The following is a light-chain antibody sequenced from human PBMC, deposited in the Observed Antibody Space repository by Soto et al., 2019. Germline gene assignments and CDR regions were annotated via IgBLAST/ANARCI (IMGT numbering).Light chain of an antibody. CDR1: QSIDNR. Sequence: DIQMTQSPPTLSASVGDRVTITCRASQSIDNRLAWYQQKPGNAPRLLIHDASSLDSGVPSRFSGSGYGTRFTLTISSLQPDDFATYFCQQYTTVWTFGQGTKVDIK. V-gene: IGKV1-5*01. CDR3: QQYTTVWT. CDR2: DAS. J-gene: IGKJ1*01.